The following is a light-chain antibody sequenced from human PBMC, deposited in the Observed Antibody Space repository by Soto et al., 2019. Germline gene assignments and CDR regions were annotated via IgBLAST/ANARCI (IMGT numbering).Light chain of an antibody. V-gene: IGKV3-15*01. CDR2: GAS. CDR1: QSVRSN. J-gene: IGKJ1*01. Sequence: EIMMTQSPATLSVSPGERATLSCRASQSVRSNLAWYQQKPGQPPRLLIYGASTRPTGIPARFSGSGSGTEFTLTISSLQSEDFAVYYCQQYNNWPPTFGQGTKVEIK. CDR3: QQYNNWPPT.